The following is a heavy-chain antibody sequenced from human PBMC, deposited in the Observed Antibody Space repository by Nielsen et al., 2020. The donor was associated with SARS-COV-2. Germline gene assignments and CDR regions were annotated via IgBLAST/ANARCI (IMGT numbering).Heavy chain of an antibody. D-gene: IGHD4/OR15-4a*01. J-gene: IGHJ4*02. CDR1: GFTFSTYW. CDR3: ARVGSYGDPEYLDY. Sequence: GESLKISCEASGFTFSTYWMTWVRQAPGKGLQWVASIKEDAREKYYVDSVKGRFTISRDNARNTLYLQMNSLRVEDTAVYYCARVGSYGDPEYLDYWGQGALVTVSS. CDR2: IKEDAREK. V-gene: IGHV3-7*01.